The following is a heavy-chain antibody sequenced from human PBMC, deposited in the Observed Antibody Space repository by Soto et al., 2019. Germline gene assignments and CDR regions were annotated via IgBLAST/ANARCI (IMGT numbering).Heavy chain of an antibody. Sequence: ASVKVSCKASGYTFTGYYMHWVRQAPGQGLEWMGWINPNSGGTNYAQKFQGWVTMTRDTSISTAYMELSRLRSDDTAVYYCAKSLGGSSWPTYYYYGMDVWGQGTTVTSP. CDR3: AKSLGGSSWPTYYYYGMDV. CDR1: GYTFTGYY. CDR2: INPNSGGT. J-gene: IGHJ6*02. D-gene: IGHD6-13*01. V-gene: IGHV1-2*04.